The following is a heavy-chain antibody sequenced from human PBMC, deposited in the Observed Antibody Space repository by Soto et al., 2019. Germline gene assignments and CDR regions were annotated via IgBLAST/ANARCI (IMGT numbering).Heavy chain of an antibody. CDR1: GGPFSDYY. D-gene: IGHD3-9*01. Sequence: QVQLRQWGAGLLKPSETLSLTCAVFGGPFSDYYWTWIRQPPGKGLEWIGEINHRGTTSYNPSLKSRLTTSVDTSNNPLSLNLSSVTAADTAVYYCSRKPIYHFFAGYYSVDYWGQGTLVTVSS. CDR3: SRKPIYHFFAGYYSVDY. CDR2: INHRGTT. J-gene: IGHJ4*02. V-gene: IGHV4-34*01.